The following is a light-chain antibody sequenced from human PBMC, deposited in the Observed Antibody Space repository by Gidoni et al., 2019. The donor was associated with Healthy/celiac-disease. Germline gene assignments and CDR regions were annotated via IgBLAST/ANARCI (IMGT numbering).Light chain of an antibody. J-gene: IGKJ4*01. CDR3: QQRSNWPPLT. Sequence: PATLSLSPGEGATLSCRASQSVSSYLAWYQQKPGQAPRLLIYDASNRATGIPARFSGSGSGTDFTLTISSLEPEDFAVYYCQQRSNWPPLTFGGGTKVEIK. CDR1: QSVSSY. CDR2: DAS. V-gene: IGKV3-11*01.